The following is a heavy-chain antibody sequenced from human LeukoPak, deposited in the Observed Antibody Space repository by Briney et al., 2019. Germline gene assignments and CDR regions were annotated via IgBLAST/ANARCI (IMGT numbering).Heavy chain of an antibody. J-gene: IGHJ6*04. CDR2: IWSDGSNK. D-gene: IGHD3-10*01. CDR3: AKDASPMGGGDYYGMDV. V-gene: IGHV3-30*02. Sequence: PGGSLRLSCSASGFTFSYYAIHWVRQAPGKGLEWVALIWSDGSNKYYADSVKGRFTTSRDNSKNTLYLQMNSLRAEDTAVYYCAKDASPMGGGDYYGMDVWGKGTTVTVSS. CDR1: GFTFSYYA.